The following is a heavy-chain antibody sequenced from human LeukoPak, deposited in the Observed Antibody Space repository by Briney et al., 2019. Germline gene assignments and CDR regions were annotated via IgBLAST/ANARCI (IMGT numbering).Heavy chain of an antibody. CDR2: IYYSGST. D-gene: IGHD2-15*01. CDR3: ARRGLDCSGGSCYDDAFDI. Sequence: SETLSLTCTASGGAISSYYWSWIRQPPGKGLEWIGYIYYSGSTNYNPSLKSRVTISVDTSKNQFSLKLSSVTAADTAVYYCARRGLDCSGGSCYDDAFDIWGQGTMVTVSS. CDR1: GGAISSYY. V-gene: IGHV4-59*08. J-gene: IGHJ3*02.